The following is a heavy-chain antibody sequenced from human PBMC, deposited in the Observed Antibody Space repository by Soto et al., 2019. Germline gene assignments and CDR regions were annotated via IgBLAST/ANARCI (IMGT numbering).Heavy chain of an antibody. Sequence: GGSLRLSCAASGFTFSSYDMHWVRQATGKGLERVSAIGTAGDTYYPGSVKGRFTISRENAKSSLYLQMNSLRAGDTAVYYCARGGPGYYDFWSGYYYGMDVWGQGTTVTVSS. CDR3: ARGGPGYYDFWSGYYYGMDV. CDR1: GFTFSSYD. J-gene: IGHJ6*02. D-gene: IGHD3-3*01. V-gene: IGHV3-13*01. CDR2: IGTAGDT.